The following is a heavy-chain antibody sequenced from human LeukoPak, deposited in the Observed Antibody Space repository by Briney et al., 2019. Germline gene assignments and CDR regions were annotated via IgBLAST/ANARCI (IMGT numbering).Heavy chain of an antibody. J-gene: IGHJ4*02. D-gene: IGHD1-26*01. CDR1: GFTFSSYW. CDR3: ARGRSGSYYTLFDY. Sequence: QSGGSLRLSCAASGFTFSSYWMSWVRQAPGKGLEWVANIKQDGSEKYYVDSVKGRFTISRDNAKNSLYLQMNSLRAEDTAVYYCARGRSGSYYTLFDYWGQGTLVTVSS. V-gene: IGHV3-7*01. CDR2: IKQDGSEK.